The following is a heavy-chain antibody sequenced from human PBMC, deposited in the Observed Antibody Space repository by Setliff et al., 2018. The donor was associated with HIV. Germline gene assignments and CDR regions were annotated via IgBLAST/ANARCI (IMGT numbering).Heavy chain of an antibody. V-gene: IGHV4-4*09. J-gene: IGHJ5*02. CDR2: IYTSGTT. CDR1: GGSISSYC. Sequence: PSETLSLTCTVSGGSISSYCWNWIRQSPGRGLEWIGFIYTSGTTEYNPSLESRVTISVDTSKNQFSLRLNSVTAADTAVYYCARYRYYYDSSGYGRWFDPWGQGTLVTVSS. CDR3: ARYRYYYDSSGYGRWFDP. D-gene: IGHD3-22*01.